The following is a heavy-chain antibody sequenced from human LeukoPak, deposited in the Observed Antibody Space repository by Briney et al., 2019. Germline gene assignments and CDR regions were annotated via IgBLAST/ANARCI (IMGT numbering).Heavy chain of an antibody. V-gene: IGHV1-69*05. D-gene: IGHD5-24*01. CDR2: NIPIFGTA. CDR3: ARDHGDGYTAGYTFDI. J-gene: IGHJ3*02. Sequence: GASVKVSCKASGGTFSSYAISWVRQAPGQGLEWMGGNIPIFGTANYAQKFQGRVTITTDESTSTAYMELSSLRSEDTAVYYCARDHGDGYTAGYTFDIWGQGTMVTVSS. CDR1: GGTFSSYA.